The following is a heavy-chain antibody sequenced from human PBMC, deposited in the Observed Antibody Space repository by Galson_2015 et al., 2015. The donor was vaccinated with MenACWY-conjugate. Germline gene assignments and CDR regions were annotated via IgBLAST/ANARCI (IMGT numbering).Heavy chain of an antibody. Sequence: QSGAEVKKPGESLKISCKGSGYSFPTYWIAWVRQLPGKGLEWMGLISPGDSNTRYSPAFQGQVTISADKSISTAYLQWNSLQASDTAMYYCARHPPGGRGMDVWGQGTTVTVSS. D-gene: IGHD1-26*01. CDR2: ISPGDSNT. J-gene: IGHJ6*02. CDR3: ARHPPGGRGMDV. V-gene: IGHV5-51*01. CDR1: GYSFPTYW.